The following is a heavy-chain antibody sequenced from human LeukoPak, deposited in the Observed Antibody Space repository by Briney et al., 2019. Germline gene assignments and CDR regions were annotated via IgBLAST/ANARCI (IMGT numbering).Heavy chain of an antibody. CDR3: ARDVVGATGPYYYYGMDV. V-gene: IGHV3-30-3*01. J-gene: IGHJ6*02. CDR1: GFTFSSYA. Sequence: PGRSLRLSCAASGFTFSSYAMHWVRQAPGKGLEWVAVISYDGSNKYYADSVKGRFTISRDNSKNTLYLQMNSLRAEDTAVYYCARDVVGATGPYYYYGMDVWGQGTTVTVSS. D-gene: IGHD1-26*01. CDR2: ISYDGSNK.